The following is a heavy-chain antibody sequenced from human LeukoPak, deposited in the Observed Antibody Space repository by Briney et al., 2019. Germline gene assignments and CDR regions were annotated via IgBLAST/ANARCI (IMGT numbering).Heavy chain of an antibody. V-gene: IGHV1-2*02. D-gene: IGHD6-6*01. CDR3: ARDWDLGAARPHHDAFDI. Sequence: ASVKVSCKASGYTFTGYYMHWVRQAPGQGLEWMAWVTPNSGGTNYAQKFQGRVTMTRDTSISTAYMELSRLRSDDTAVYYCARDWDLGAARPHHDAFDIWGQGTMVTVSS. J-gene: IGHJ3*02. CDR2: VTPNSGGT. CDR1: GYTFTGYY.